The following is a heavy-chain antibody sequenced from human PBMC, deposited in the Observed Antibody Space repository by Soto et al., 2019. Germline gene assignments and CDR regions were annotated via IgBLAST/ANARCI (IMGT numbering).Heavy chain of an antibody. CDR2: IYSSGNT. D-gene: IGHD5-18*01. J-gene: IGHJ4*02. V-gene: IGHV4-61*01. CDR3: ARDIRGFSRAFDY. Sequence: SETLSLTCTVSGDSVSSDNYYWTWIRQPPGKGLEWIGYIYSSGNTNYNPSLRSRVTISLDTSSNQFSLKLTSVTAADTAVYYCARDIRGFSRAFDYWGQGTLVTVSS. CDR1: GDSVSSDNYY.